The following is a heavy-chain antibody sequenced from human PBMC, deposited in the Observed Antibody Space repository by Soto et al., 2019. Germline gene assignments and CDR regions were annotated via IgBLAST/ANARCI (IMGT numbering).Heavy chain of an antibody. J-gene: IGHJ6*03. D-gene: IGHD1-1*01. CDR1: GYTCSAWR. Sequence: GSGYTCSAWRMRWLRQEPGQGLEWMGGIIPIFGTANYAQKFQGRVTITADESTSTADMELSSLRSEDTAVYYCASCLVVPGTTYY. CDR3: ASCLVVPGTTYY. V-gene: IGHV1-69*01. CDR2: IIPIFGTA.